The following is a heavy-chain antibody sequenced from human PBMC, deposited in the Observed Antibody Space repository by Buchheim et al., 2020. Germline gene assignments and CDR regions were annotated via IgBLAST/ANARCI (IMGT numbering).Heavy chain of an antibody. CDR3: AREPTGYCSSTSCYNYYGMDV. CDR2: ISGSGGVT. J-gene: IGHJ6*02. D-gene: IGHD2-2*02. V-gene: IGHV3-23*04. Sequence: EVQLVEAGGGLVRPGGSLRLSCTASGFTFSNSAVHWVRQAPGKGLEWVSAISGSGGVTYYADSVKGRFTISRDNSKNTLYLQMNSLRAEDTAVYYCAREPTGYCSSTSCYNYYGMDVWGQGTT. CDR1: GFTFSNSA.